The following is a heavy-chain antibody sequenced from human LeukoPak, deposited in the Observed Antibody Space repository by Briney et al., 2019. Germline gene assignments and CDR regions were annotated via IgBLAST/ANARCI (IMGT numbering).Heavy chain of an antibody. CDR2: VNPTSGGT. J-gene: IGHJ4*02. Sequence: GASVKVSCKTSGYTFTSYYMHWVRKAPGQGLEWMGGVNPTSGGTNYAQKFQGRFTMTRDTSISTAYMELSRLRSDDTAVYYCARVYYYYDSSGILTLYFDYWGQGTLVTVSS. V-gene: IGHV1-2*02. D-gene: IGHD3-22*01. CDR3: ARVYYYYDSSGILTLYFDY. CDR1: GYTFTSYY.